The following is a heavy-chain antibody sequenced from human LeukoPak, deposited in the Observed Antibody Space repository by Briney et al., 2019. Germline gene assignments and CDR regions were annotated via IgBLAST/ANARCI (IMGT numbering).Heavy chain of an antibody. CDR3: ARYSLAEAGALDS. CDR1: GDSVSSDSAD. J-gene: IGHJ4*02. Sequence: SQTLSLTCAISGDSVSSDSADWNWVRLAPSRDFEWLVRTYYRSRWYSHYSVSVKSRITINPDTSRNQFSLQLNSVTPEDTAIYYCARYSLAEAGALDSWGQGTLVTVSS. CDR2: TYYRSRWYS. V-gene: IGHV6-1*01. D-gene: IGHD6-19*01.